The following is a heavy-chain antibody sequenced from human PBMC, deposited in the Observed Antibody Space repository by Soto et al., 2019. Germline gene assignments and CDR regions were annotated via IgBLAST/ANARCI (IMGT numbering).Heavy chain of an antibody. D-gene: IGHD2-2*01. CDR2: INPFDSYI. J-gene: IGHJ4*02. CDR3: AFSLYCSSTTCSQSFFDY. V-gene: IGHV5-10-1*03. Sequence: EVQLVQSGAEVKKPGESLRISCTGSGYSFTSYWITWVRQMPGKGLEWVGRINPFDSYIEYSPSFQGHVTISADKSISTAYLQWSSLQASDTAMYFCAFSLYCSSTTCSQSFFDYWGQGTLVTVSS. CDR1: GYSFTSYW.